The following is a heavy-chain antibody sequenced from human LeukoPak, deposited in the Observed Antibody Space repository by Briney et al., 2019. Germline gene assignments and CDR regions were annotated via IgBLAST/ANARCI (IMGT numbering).Heavy chain of an antibody. Sequence: ASLKVSCKASGYTFTSYDINWVRQATGQGLESMGWMNPNSGNTGYAQKFQGRVTMTKNASITTAYMELSSLTSEDTAVYYCARALSRTTQSYYYIDVWGKGTTVTVSS. D-gene: IGHD2-15*01. J-gene: IGHJ6*03. V-gene: IGHV1-8*01. CDR3: ARALSRTTQSYYYIDV. CDR1: GYTFTSYD. CDR2: MNPNSGNT.